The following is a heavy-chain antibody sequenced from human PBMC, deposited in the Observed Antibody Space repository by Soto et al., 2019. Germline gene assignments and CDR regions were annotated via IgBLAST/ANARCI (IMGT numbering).Heavy chain of an antibody. Sequence: PGESLKISCKGSGYSFTYYWISWVRQMPGKGLDWMGMIVPSDSYTNYSPSFQGHVTISADKSISTAYLQWSSLKASDTAMYYCAIPPGRPQWELQPDDAFDIWGQGTMVTVSS. J-gene: IGHJ3*02. V-gene: IGHV5-10-1*01. CDR3: AIPPGRPQWELQPDDAFDI. D-gene: IGHD1-26*01. CDR1: GYSFTYYW. CDR2: IVPSDSYT.